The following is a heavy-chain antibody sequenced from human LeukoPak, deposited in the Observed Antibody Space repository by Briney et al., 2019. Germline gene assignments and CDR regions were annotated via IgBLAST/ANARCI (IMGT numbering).Heavy chain of an antibody. Sequence: PGRSLRLSCAASGFIFDDYAMHWVRQATGKGLEWVSAIGTAGDTYYPGSVKGRFTISRENAKNSLYLQMNSLRAGDTAVYYCASGGLHGAFDIWGQGTMVTVSS. CDR1: GFIFDDYA. CDR2: IGTAGDT. D-gene: IGHD2-21*02. V-gene: IGHV3-13*01. J-gene: IGHJ3*02. CDR3: ASGGLHGAFDI.